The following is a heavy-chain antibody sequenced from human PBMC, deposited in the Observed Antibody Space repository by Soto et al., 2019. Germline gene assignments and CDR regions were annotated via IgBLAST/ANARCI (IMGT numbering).Heavy chain of an antibody. J-gene: IGHJ5*02. CDR2: IYYRGST. Sequence: QLQLQESGPGLVKPSETLSLTCTVSGGSISSSSYYWGWIRQPPGKGLEWIGSIYYRGSTYYNPSLKSRVTISVDTAKNQFSLKLSSVTAADTAVYYCARRRRTNWFDPWGQGTLVPVSS. CDR1: GGSISSSSYY. V-gene: IGHV4-39*01. CDR3: ARRRRTNWFDP.